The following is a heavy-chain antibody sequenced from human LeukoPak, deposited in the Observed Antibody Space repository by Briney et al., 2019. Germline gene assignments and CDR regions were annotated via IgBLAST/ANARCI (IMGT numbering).Heavy chain of an antibody. CDR2: IKQDGSEK. CDR1: GFTFSSYW. Sequence: GGSLRLSCAASGFTFSSYWMSWVRQVPGKGLEWVANIKQDGSEKYYVDSVKGRFTISRDNAKNSLYLQMNSLRAEDTAVYYCARDPGRFGELLYAFDIWGQGTMVTVSS. V-gene: IGHV3-7*01. D-gene: IGHD1-26*01. J-gene: IGHJ3*02. CDR3: ARDPGRFGELLYAFDI.